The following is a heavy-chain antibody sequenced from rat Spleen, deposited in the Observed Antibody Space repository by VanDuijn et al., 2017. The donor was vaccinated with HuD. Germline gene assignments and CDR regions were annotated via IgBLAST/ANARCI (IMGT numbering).Heavy chain of an antibody. V-gene: IGHV5-58*01. J-gene: IGHJ2*01. CDR2: IDTDGGRT. D-gene: IGHD1-4*01. Sequence: EVQLVETGGGLVQPGRSLKLSCVASGFTFSRYWMYWVRQAPGKGLEWISSIDTDGGRTYYSDSVKGRFTISRDNAENTVYLQMNSLRSEDTATYYCARRGYNYYFDYWGQGVMVTVSS. CDR1: GFTFSRYW. CDR3: ARRGYNYYFDY.